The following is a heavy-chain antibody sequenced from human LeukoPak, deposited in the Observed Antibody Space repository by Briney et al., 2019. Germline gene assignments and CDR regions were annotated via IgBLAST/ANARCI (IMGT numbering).Heavy chain of an antibody. CDR3: ARDQDILSGYYSTPFDY. CDR2: IIPILGIA. CDR1: GGTFSSYA. V-gene: IGHV1-69*04. D-gene: IGHD3-9*01. Sequence: GASVKVSCKASGGTFSSYAISWVRQAPGQGLEWMGRIIPILGIANYAQKFQGRVTITADKSTSTAYMELSSLRSEDTAVYDCARDQDILSGYYSTPFDYWGQGTLVTVSS. J-gene: IGHJ4*02.